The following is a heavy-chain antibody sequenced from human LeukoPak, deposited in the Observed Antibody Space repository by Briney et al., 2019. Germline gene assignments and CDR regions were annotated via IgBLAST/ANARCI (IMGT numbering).Heavy chain of an antibody. CDR2: MYHTGTA. J-gene: IGHJ4*02. CDR3: ARLGNSEGVF. D-gene: IGHD1-7*01. CDR1: GGSISRSRYY. V-gene: IGHV4-39*01. Sequence: SETLSLTCTVSGGSISRSRYYWGWIRQPPGKGLEWIGNMYHTGTAYYNPSLKSRVTISVDTSKNQFSLKLYSVIAADTAVYYCARLGNSEGVFWGQGTLVTVSS.